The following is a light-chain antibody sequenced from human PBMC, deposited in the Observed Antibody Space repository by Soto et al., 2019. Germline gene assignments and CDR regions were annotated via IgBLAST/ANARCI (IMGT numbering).Light chain of an antibody. CDR1: SSDIGGYNY. Sequence: QSVLTQPASVSGSPGQSITISCTGTSSDIGGYNYVSWFQLYPGKAPKVMIYEVTNRPSGVSNRFSGSKSGNTASLTISGLQAEDEADYYCSSYTSTNTLIFGGGTKLTVL. J-gene: IGLJ2*01. V-gene: IGLV2-14*01. CDR2: EVT. CDR3: SSYTSTNTLI.